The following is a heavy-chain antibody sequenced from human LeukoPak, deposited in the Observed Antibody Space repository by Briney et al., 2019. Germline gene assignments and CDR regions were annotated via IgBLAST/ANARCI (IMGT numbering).Heavy chain of an antibody. CDR2: INPNSGGT. CDR3: AREAGDSATTRVDYYYSHYVDV. D-gene: IGHD1-26*01. J-gene: IGHJ6*03. V-gene: IGHV1-2*02. Sequence: ASVKVSCKASGYTFVDYYMHWARQAPGQGLEWMGWINPNSGGTNYAQKFQGRVTMTRDTSISTAYMDLSRLKSDDTAVYFCAREAGDSATTRVDYYYSHYVDVWGSGTTVTVSS. CDR1: GYTFVDYY.